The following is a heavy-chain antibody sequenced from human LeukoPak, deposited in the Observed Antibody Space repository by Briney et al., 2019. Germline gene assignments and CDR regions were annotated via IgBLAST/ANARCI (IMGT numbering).Heavy chain of an antibody. V-gene: IGHV3-9*01. CDR3: AKDESGSYYYYYMDV. CDR1: GFTFDDYA. J-gene: IGHJ6*03. D-gene: IGHD1-26*01. Sequence: SLRFSGAASGFTFDDYAMLWLPQAPGKGLKGCSGPSWNSGSIGYAGSVKVRFTISTANATNSLYLKMNSLSDEDTDLYSCAKDESGSYYYYYMDVWGKGTTVTISS. CDR2: PSWNSGSI.